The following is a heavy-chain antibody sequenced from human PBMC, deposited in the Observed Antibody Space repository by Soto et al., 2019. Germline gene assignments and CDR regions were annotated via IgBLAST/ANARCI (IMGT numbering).Heavy chain of an antibody. V-gene: IGHV1-2*02. D-gene: IGHD1-26*01. Sequence: ASVQLSCEAPGDTFTGRYSHWARPAPEQVPEWMGEIVPESGATRYAQRFQGRVTMTRDMSITTVYMELNNLSPDDTAVYYCGRGRSGQIVVFNWGQGTPVTGSS. J-gene: IGHJ4*02. CDR1: GDTFTGRY. CDR3: GRGRSGQIVVFN. CDR2: IVPESGAT.